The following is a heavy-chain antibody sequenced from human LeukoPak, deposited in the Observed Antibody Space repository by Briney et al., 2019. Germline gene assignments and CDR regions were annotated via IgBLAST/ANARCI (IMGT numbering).Heavy chain of an antibody. D-gene: IGHD3-16*01. CDR1: GYTFTGYY. CDR3: ARVRYRLAETYIDY. CDR2: INTNSGVT. Sequence: ASVKVSCKASGYTFTGYYLHWVRQAPGQGPEWMGKINTNSGVTDYAPNFQGRVTMTRDTSISTAYMELSRLRSDDTAVYYCARVRYRLAETYIDYWGQGTLVTVSS. V-gene: IGHV1-2*02. J-gene: IGHJ4*02.